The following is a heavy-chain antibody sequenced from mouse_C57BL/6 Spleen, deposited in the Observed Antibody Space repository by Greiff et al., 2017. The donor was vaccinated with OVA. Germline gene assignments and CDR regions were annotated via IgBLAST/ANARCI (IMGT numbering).Heavy chain of an antibody. CDR2: IDPSDSYT. D-gene: IGHD2-3*01. V-gene: IGHV1-69*01. Sequence: QVQLQQSGAELVMPGASVKLSCKASGYTFTSYWMHWVKQRPGQGLEWIGEIDPSDSYTNYNQKFKGKSTLTVDKSSSTAYMQLSSLTSEDSAVYYCARGRDGPLYAMDYWGQGTSVTVSS. J-gene: IGHJ4*01. CDR1: GYTFTSYW. CDR3: ARGRDGPLYAMDY.